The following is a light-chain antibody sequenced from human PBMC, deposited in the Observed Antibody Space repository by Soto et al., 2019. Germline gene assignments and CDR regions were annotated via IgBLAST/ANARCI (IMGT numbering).Light chain of an antibody. CDR1: QSVSNN. CDR3: QQYNNWPLT. Sequence: EIVMTQSPATLSVSPGERATLSCRASQSVSNNLAWYQQKPGQAPRLLIYGSSTRATGIPARFSGSGSGTEFTLPISSLQSEDFAVYYCQQYNNWPLTFGGGTKVGIK. CDR2: GSS. J-gene: IGKJ4*01. V-gene: IGKV3-15*01.